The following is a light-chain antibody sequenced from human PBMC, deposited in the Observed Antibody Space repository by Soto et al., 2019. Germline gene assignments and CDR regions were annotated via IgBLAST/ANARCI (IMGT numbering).Light chain of an antibody. J-gene: IGKJ3*01. CDR3: EQYGNCVVT. CDR2: GAS. Sequence: EIVLTQSPGTLSLSPGERATLSCRASQSVSSSYLAWYQQKPGQAPRLLIYGASSRATGIPARFRGSGSGTGFNLGISGLEPEGLAVYYGEQYGNCVVTDGPGTNVYSK. V-gene: IGKV3-20*01. CDR1: QSVSSSY.